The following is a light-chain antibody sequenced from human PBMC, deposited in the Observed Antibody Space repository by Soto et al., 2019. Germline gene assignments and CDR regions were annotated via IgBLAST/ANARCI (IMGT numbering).Light chain of an antibody. V-gene: IGKV2-28*01. CDR3: MQALQSPYS. CDR1: QSLLHSDGFTY. CDR2: VAS. J-gene: IGKJ2*03. Sequence: VLTQSPLSLPVTPGEPASISCRSSQSLLHSDGFTYLDWFLQKPGQSPQLLIYVASIRASGVPDRFSGSGSGTDFTLQISRVEAEDVGVYYCMQALQSPYSFGQGTRLEIK.